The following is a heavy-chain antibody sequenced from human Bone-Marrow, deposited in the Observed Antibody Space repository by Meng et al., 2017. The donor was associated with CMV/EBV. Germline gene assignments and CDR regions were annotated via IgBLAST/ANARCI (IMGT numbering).Heavy chain of an antibody. D-gene: IGHD2-2*01. CDR1: GGSFSGYY. V-gene: IGHV4-34*01. Sequence: QVQRQQWGAVLLKPSETLSLTCAVYGGSFSGYYWSWIRQPPGKGLEWIGEINHSGSTNYNPSLKSRVTISVDTSKNQFSLKLSSVTAADTAVYYCVRGYCSSTSCLIDYWGQGTLVTVSS. CDR2: INHSGST. CDR3: VRGYCSSTSCLIDY. J-gene: IGHJ4*02.